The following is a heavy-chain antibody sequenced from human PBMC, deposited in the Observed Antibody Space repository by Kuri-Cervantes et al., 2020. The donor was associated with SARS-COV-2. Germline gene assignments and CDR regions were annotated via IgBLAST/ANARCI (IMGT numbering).Heavy chain of an antibody. CDR1: GYSISSGYY. D-gene: IGHD1-20*01. Sequence: SQTLSLTCAVSGYSISSGYYWGWIRQPPGKGLEWIGSIYHSGSTYYNPSLKSRVTISVDTSKNQFSLKLSSVTAADTAVYYCARHTITGPFDYWGQGTLVPSPQ. J-gene: IGHJ4*02. CDR3: ARHTITGPFDY. V-gene: IGHV4-38-2*01. CDR2: IYHSGST.